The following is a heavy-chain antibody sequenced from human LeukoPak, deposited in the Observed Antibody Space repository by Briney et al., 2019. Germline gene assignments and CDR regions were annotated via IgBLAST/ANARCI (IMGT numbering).Heavy chain of an antibody. CDR3: ARCGNSYGTGYQFDP. Sequence: SETLSLTCTVSGGSIGDYYWIWVRQTPGKGLEWIGFVYYTGATNYNPFLKSRVTISLDTSKNQFSLNLNSVDAADTAVYFCARCGNSYGTGYQFDPWSQGTLVTVSS. CDR2: VYYTGAT. V-gene: IGHV4-59*01. J-gene: IGHJ5*02. D-gene: IGHD5-18*01. CDR1: GGSIGDYY.